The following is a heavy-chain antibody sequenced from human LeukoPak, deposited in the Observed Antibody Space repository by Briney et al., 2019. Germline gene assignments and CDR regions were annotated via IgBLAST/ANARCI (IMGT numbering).Heavy chain of an antibody. D-gene: IGHD3-10*01. Sequence: QSGGSLRLSCAASGFTFSSHAMSWVRQAPGKGLEWVSCIGSSSDTIYYADSVRGRFTITRDDAKNSLYLQMNSLRAEDTAVYYCARASYVSGSYYDYWGQGTLVTVSS. V-gene: IGHV3-48*04. CDR2: IGSSSDTI. CDR3: ARASYVSGSYYDY. CDR1: GFTFSSHA. J-gene: IGHJ4*02.